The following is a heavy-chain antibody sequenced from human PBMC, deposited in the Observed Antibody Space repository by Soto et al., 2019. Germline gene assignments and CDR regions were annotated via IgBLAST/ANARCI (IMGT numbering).Heavy chain of an antibody. V-gene: IGHV1-69*01. CDR3: ASAQGPRTTVVTHYYYGMDV. CDR1: GGTFSSYA. CDR2: LIPIFGTA. D-gene: IGHD4-17*01. J-gene: IGHJ6*02. Sequence: VQLVQSGAEVKKPGSSVNVSCKASGGTFSSYAISWVRQAPGQGLEWMGGLIPIFGTANDAQKFQGRVTITADESTSTAYMELSSLRSEDTAVYYCASAQGPRTTVVTHYYYGMDVWGQGTTVT.